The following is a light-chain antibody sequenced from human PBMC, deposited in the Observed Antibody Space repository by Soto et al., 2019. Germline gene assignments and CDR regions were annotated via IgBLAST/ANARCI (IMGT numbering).Light chain of an antibody. V-gene: IGLV2-14*03. CDR3: SSYGASSTL. J-gene: IGLJ2*01. Sequence: QSALTQPASVSGSPGQSITISCTGSTSDIGGYNYVSWYQQHPGKAPKLLIYDVGYRPSGISDRFSGSESGNTASLTISGLQPEDEADYYCSSYGASSTLFGGGTKVTVL. CDR1: TSDIGGYNY. CDR2: DVG.